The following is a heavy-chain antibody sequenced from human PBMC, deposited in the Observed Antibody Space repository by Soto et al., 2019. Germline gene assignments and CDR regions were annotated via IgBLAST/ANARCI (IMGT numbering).Heavy chain of an antibody. V-gene: IGHV4-30-4*01. CDR2: SYYSGST. CDR1: GGSISSGDYY. Sequence: QVQLQESGPGLVKPSQTLSLTCTVSGGSISSGDYYWSWIRQPPGKGLEWIGYSYYSGSTYYNPSLKSRVTISVDTSKNQFSLKLTSVTAADTAVYYCARGGFGELYWYFDLWGRGTLVTVSS. CDR3: ARGGFGELYWYFDL. D-gene: IGHD3-10*01. J-gene: IGHJ2*01.